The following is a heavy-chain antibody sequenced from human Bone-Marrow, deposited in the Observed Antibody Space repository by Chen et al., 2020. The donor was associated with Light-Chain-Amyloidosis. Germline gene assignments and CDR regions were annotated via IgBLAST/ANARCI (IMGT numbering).Heavy chain of an antibody. V-gene: IGHV5-51*01. CDR2: IYPDDSDA. CDR1: GTACPNYW. D-gene: IGHD5-12*01. CDR3: ARRRDGYNFDY. Sequence: GQSGPEVKKPGESLKISGKGAGTACPNYWIGWVRQMPGKGLEWMGVIYPDDSDARYSPSFEGQVTISADKSITTAYLQWRSLKASDTAMYYCARRRDGYNFDYWGQGTLVTVSS. J-gene: IGHJ4*02.